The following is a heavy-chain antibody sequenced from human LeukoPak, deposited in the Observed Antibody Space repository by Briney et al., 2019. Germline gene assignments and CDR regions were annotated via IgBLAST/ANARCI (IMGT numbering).Heavy chain of an antibody. CDR2: INPSGGST. D-gene: IGHD6-6*01. J-gene: IGHJ4*02. CDR1: GYTFTSYD. CDR3: ARRGLAARPSGFDY. Sequence: ASVKVSCKASGYTFTSYDINWVRQAPGQGLEWMGIINPSGGSTSFAQKFQDRVTMTRDTSTSTVYMELSSLRSEDTAVYYCARRGLAARPSGFDYWGQGTLVTVSA. V-gene: IGHV1-46*01.